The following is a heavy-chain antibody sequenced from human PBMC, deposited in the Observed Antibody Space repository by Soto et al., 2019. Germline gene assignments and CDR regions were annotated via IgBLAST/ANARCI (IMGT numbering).Heavy chain of an antibody. V-gene: IGHV1-18*01. J-gene: IGHJ4*02. CDR3: ARDYLVVPHRVIDY. Sequence: ASMKVSCKASDNSFSTFDLSWVRQAPGQGLEWMGSVSPYNGYTDYAQNLQGRVTMTTDRDTSTAYLELRSLRAEDTAVYYCARDYLVVPHRVIDYWGQGTLVTVSS. CDR1: DNSFSTFD. D-gene: IGHD2-2*01. CDR2: VSPYNGYT.